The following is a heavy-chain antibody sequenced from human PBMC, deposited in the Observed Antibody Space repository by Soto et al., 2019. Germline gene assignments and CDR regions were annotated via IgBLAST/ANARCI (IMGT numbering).Heavy chain of an antibody. D-gene: IGHD2-15*01. CDR2: IYYSGST. V-gene: IGHV4-39*01. Sequence: QLQLQESGPGLVKPSETLSLTCTVSGGSISSSSYYWGWIRQPPGKGLEWFGSIYYSGSTYYNPSLKSRVTISVDTSKNQFSLKLSPVTAADTAVYFCARQQKWGWAPNYFDYWGQGSLVTVSS. J-gene: IGHJ4*02. CDR3: ARQQKWGWAPNYFDY. CDR1: GGSISSSSYY.